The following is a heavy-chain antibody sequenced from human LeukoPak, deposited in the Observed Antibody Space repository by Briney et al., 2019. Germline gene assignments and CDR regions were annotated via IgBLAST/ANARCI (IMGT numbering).Heavy chain of an antibody. J-gene: IGHJ3*02. CDR3: ARRTSGAFAI. V-gene: IGHV3-48*03. CDR2: ISSSGSDK. Sequence: GGSLRLSCAASGFPFSDHEMNWVRQAPGKGLEWVSYISSSGSDKYYPDSVKGRFTISRNNAKNSLYLQMNSLRAEDTAVYYCARRTSGAFAIWGQGTKVTVSS. CDR1: GFPFSDHE.